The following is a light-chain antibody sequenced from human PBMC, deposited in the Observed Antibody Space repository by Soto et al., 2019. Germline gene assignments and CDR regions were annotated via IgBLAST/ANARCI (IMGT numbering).Light chain of an antibody. CDR3: QQYDNWT. J-gene: IGKJ1*01. CDR2: GAS. V-gene: IGKV3-15*01. Sequence: IVMKQSPATLSVSPGERATLSCRASQSVSSNLAWYQQKPGQAPRLLIYGASTRATGIPARFSGSGSGTEFTLTISSLQSEDFAVYYCQQYDNWTFGQGTKVDIK. CDR1: QSVSSN.